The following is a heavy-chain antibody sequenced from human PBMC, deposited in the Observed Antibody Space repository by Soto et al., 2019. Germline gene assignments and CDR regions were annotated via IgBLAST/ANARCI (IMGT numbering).Heavy chain of an antibody. CDR3: AHRGGVVRGEPNWFDP. Sequence: QINLKESGPTLLKPTQTLTLTCTFSGFSLTSSGVGVGWIRQPPGKALEWLALIYWDDDKRYSPSLESRLTSTTDTSKTQVVRKMTNMDPVDTASYYCAHRGGVVRGEPNWFDPWGQGTLVTVSS. J-gene: IGHJ5*02. D-gene: IGHD3-10*01. CDR1: GFSLTSSGVG. V-gene: IGHV2-5*02. CDR2: IYWDDDK.